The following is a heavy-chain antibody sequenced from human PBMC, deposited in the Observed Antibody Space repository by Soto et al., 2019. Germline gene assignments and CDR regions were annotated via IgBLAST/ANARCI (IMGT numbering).Heavy chain of an antibody. J-gene: IGHJ4*02. CDR2: IDYSGST. Sequence: SETLSLTCTVSGGSISNYYWSWIRQPPGKGLEWIGYIDYSGSTNYNPSLKSRVTISVDTSKNQFSLRLSSVTAADTAVYYCARVPYFYDNSGYSFDYWGQGTLVTVSS. D-gene: IGHD3-22*01. CDR3: ARVPYFYDNSGYSFDY. CDR1: GGSISNYY. V-gene: IGHV4-59*01.